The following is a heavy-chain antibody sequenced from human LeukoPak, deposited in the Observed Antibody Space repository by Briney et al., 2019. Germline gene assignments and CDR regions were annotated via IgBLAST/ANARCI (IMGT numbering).Heavy chain of an antibody. CDR1: GYTFTSYG. D-gene: IGHD3-22*01. CDR2: ISAYNGNT. CDR3: ARESAYYYDSSGYSFLDY. V-gene: IGHV1-18*01. J-gene: IGHJ4*02. Sequence: ASVKVSCKASGYTFTSYGISWVRQAPGQGLEWMGWISAYNGNTNYAQKLQGRVTMTTDTSTSTAYMELRSLRSDDTAVYYCARESAYYYDSSGYSFLDYWGQGTLVTVSS.